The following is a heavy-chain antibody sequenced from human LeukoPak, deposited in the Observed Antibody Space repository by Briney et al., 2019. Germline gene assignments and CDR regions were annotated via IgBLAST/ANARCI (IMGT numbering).Heavy chain of an antibody. D-gene: IGHD3-22*01. V-gene: IGHV3-30*18. CDR3: AKGDSSAFTYYFDY. CDR1: GFTFSSYG. Sequence: GGSLRLSCAASGFTFSSYGMHWVRQAPGKGLEWVAVISYDGSNKYYADSVKGRFTISRDNSKNTLYLHMNSLRAGDTAVYYCAKGDSSAFTYYFDYWGQGSLVTVSS. CDR2: ISYDGSNK. J-gene: IGHJ4*02.